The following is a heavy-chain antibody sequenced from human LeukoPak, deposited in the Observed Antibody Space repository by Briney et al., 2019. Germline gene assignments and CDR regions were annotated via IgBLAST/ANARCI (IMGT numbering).Heavy chain of an antibody. J-gene: IGHJ4*02. Sequence: GGSLRLSCAASGFTFSSYWMSWVRQAPGKGLEWVANIKLDGSEKYYVDSVKGRFTISRDNAKNSLYLQMNSLRAEDTPVYYCARGGLFAYYFDYWGQGTLVTVSS. CDR3: ARGGLFAYYFDY. V-gene: IGHV3-7*01. CDR2: IKLDGSEK. D-gene: IGHD3-10*02. CDR1: GFTFSSYW.